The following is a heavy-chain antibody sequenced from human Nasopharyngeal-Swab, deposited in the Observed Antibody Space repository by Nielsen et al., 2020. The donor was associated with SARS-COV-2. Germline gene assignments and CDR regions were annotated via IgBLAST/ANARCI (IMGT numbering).Heavy chain of an antibody. CDR1: GFNFNNYW. V-gene: IGHV3-7*03. CDR3: TKDHVRGWQLDS. CDR2: IKQDGSER. D-gene: IGHD6-19*01. Sequence: GESLKISCAASGFNFNNYWMSWVRQAPGKGLEWVANIKQDGSERHYLESVRGRFTISRDNAKNSVLLQMNNLRAEDTAVYYCTKDHVRGWQLDSWGQGTLVTVSS. J-gene: IGHJ4*02.